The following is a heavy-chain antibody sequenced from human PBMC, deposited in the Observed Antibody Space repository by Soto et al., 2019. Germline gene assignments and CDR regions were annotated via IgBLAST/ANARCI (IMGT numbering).Heavy chain of an antibody. V-gene: IGHV6-1*01. Sequence: PSQTLSLTCVIYGESVSSNNAAWNWIRQSPSRGLEWLGRTYYRSKWYNDYAVSVKSRIDINPDTSKNQFSLQLNSVSPEDTAMYYCARESYGSGSYDGMDVWGQGTTVTVSS. CDR3: ARESYGSGSYDGMDV. CDR1: GESVSSNNAA. CDR2: TYYRSKWYN. D-gene: IGHD3-10*01. J-gene: IGHJ6*02.